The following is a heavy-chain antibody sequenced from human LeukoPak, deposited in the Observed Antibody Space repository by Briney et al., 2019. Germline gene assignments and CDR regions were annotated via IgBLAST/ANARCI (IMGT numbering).Heavy chain of an antibody. CDR2: VSHDGRNQ. D-gene: IGHD5-24*01. CDR1: GFTFSNYA. Sequence: GGSLRLSCAASGFTFSNYAMHWVRQAPGKGLEWVAIVSHDGRNQYYAESVKGRFTISRDSSKNTVSLQMNSLRAGDSALYYCGKDPSARVTIDFWGQGTLVTVSS. CDR3: GKDPSARVTIDF. V-gene: IGHV3-30*04. J-gene: IGHJ4*02.